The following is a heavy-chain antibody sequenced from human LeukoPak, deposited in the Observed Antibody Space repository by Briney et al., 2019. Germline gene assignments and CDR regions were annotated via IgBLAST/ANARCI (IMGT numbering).Heavy chain of an antibody. J-gene: IGHJ4*02. Sequence: GGSLRLSCAVSGFLVSGNYVNWVRQAPGKGLEWVAVIHTGGGRYYTDSVKDRFVISRDNSRNTVYLQMNRLRVEDTAMYYCARARDFDYWGQGTLVTVSS. CDR3: ARARDFDY. CDR1: GFLVSGNY. V-gene: IGHV3-66*01. CDR2: IHTGGGR.